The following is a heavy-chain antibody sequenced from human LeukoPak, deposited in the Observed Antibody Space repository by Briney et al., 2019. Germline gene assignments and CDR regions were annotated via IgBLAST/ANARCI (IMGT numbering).Heavy chain of an antibody. CDR3: AKALGGDYYYYGMDV. J-gene: IGHJ6*02. Sequence: GGFLRLSCAASRFTFSSYAMSWVRQAPGKGLEWVSGVSGGGSRTHYADSVKGRFTISRDNSRDTLYLHMNSLRVEDTAVYYCAKALGGDYYYYGMDVWGQGTTVTVSS. CDR2: VSGGGSRT. V-gene: IGHV3-23*01. CDR1: RFTFSSYA. D-gene: IGHD3-10*01.